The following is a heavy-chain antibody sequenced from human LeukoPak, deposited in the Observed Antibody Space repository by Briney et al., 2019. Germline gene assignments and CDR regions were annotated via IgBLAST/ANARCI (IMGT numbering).Heavy chain of an antibody. CDR3: ARHGLELNWFDP. CDR2: ISSSSSYT. Sequence: PGGSLRLSCAASGFTFNDYYMSWIRQAPGKGLEWVSYISSSSSYTNYADSVKGRFTISRDNAKNSLYLQMNSLRAEDTAVYYCARHGLELNWFDPWGQGTLVTVSS. CDR1: GFTFNDYY. D-gene: IGHD1-7*01. J-gene: IGHJ5*02. V-gene: IGHV3-11*06.